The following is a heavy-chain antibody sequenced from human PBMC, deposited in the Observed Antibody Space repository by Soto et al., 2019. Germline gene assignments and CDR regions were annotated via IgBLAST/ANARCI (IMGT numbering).Heavy chain of an antibody. Sequence: ASVKVSCKASGYTFTNYGVSWVRQAPGQGLEWMGWIGGYKGNTNYAQKFQGRVTFTRDTSASTAYMELSSLRSEDTAVYYCASGIYSTMVRGSYYYYYGMDVWGQGTTVTVSS. CDR2: IGGYKGNT. V-gene: IGHV1-18*01. CDR3: ASGIYSTMVRGSYYYYYGMDV. J-gene: IGHJ6*02. CDR1: GYTFTNYG. D-gene: IGHD3-10*01.